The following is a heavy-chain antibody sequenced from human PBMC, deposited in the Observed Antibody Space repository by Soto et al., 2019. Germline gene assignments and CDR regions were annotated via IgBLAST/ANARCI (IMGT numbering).Heavy chain of an antibody. CDR3: ARDLDSSGWYKVGGFDY. V-gene: IGHV3-30-3*01. CDR1: GFTFSSYA. D-gene: IGHD6-19*01. J-gene: IGHJ4*02. CDR2: ISYDGSNK. Sequence: QVQLVESGGGVVQPGRSLRLSCAASGFTFSSYAMHWVRQAPGKGLEWVAVISYDGSNKYYADSVKGRFTISRDNSKNTLYLQMNSLRAEDTAVYYCARDLDSSGWYKVGGFDYWGQGTLVTVSS.